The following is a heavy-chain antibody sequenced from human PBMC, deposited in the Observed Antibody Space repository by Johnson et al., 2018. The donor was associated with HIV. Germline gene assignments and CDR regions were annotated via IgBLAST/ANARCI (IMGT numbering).Heavy chain of an antibody. J-gene: IGHJ3*02. CDR1: GFTFDDYG. V-gene: IGHV3-20*04. CDR2: INWNGGST. D-gene: IGHD3-22*01. Sequence: VQLVESGGGVVRPGGSLRLSCSASGFTFDDYGMSWVRQAPGQGLEWVSGINWNGGSTGYADSVKGRFTISRDNAKNSLYLQMNSLRAEDTALYYCARAFLSHYYDSSGPVDIWGQGTMVTVSS. CDR3: ARAFLSHYYDSSGPVDI.